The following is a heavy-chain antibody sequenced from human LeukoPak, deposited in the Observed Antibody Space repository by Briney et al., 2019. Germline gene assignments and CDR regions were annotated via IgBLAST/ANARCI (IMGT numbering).Heavy chain of an antibody. D-gene: IGHD2-8*02. V-gene: IGHV3-30-3*01. CDR2: ISYNGSNK. CDR3: ARAPATWYYYYYYGMDV. Sequence: GRSLRLSCAASGFTFSSYAMHWVRQAPGKGLEWVAVISYNGSNKYYADSVKGRFTISRDNSKNTLYLQMNSLRAEDTAVYYCARAPATWYYYYYYGMDVWGQGTTDTVSS. CDR1: GFTFSSYA. J-gene: IGHJ6*02.